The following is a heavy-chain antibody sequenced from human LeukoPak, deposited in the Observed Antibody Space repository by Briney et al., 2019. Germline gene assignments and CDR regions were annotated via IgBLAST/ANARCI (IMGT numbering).Heavy chain of an antibody. D-gene: IGHD2-2*01. V-gene: IGHV1-2*02. CDR1: GYTFTGYY. CDR2: INPNSGVT. Sequence: ASVKVSCKASGYTFTGYYMHWVRQAPGQGLEWMGWINPNSGVTNYAQKFQGRVTMTRDTSISTAYMELSRLRSDDTAVYYCATAAAYCSSTSCYEVEYFDYWGQGTLVTVSS. CDR3: ATAAAYCSSTSCYEVEYFDY. J-gene: IGHJ4*02.